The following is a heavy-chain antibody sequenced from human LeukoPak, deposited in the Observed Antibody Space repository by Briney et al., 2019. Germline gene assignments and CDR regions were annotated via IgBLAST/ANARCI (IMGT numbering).Heavy chain of an antibody. CDR3: AKYFASGSYYKLPH. V-gene: IGHV3-23*01. Sequence: GGSLRLSCAASGFTFSSYAMSWVRQAPGKGLEWVSTISGSGAYAYYADSVKGRFTISRDNSKNTLYLQMNSLRAEDTAVYYCAKYFASGSYYKLPHWGQGTLVTVSS. CDR1: GFTFSSYA. D-gene: IGHD3-10*01. CDR2: ISGSGAYA. J-gene: IGHJ1*01.